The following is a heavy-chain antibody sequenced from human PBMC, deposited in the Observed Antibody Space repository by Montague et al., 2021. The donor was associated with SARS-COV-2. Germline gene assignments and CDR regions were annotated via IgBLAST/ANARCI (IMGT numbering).Heavy chain of an antibody. CDR1: GGSFSGYY. J-gene: IGHJ4*02. Sequence: SETLSLTCAVYGGSFSGYYWSWIRQPPGKGLEWIGEINHSGSTKYNPSLKSRVSMSVDKSWDQFSLRLTSVAAADTAVYYCARRWSGSADLAYWGQGTLVTVSS. V-gene: IGHV4-34*01. CDR2: INHSGST. CDR3: ARRWSGSADLAY. D-gene: IGHD3-3*01.